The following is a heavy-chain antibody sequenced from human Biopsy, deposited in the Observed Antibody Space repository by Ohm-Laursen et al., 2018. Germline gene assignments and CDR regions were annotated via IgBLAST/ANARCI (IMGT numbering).Heavy chain of an antibody. CDR1: GASMTGYF. CDR3: AREDEGLLRALDL. V-gene: IGHV4-4*07. CDR2: IYTIGDT. J-gene: IGHJ3*01. Sequence: GTLSLTCTVSGASMTGYFWTWVRQPAGKGLEWIGHIYTIGDTTYNPYLECRVTMSLDKSKNQFSLKMTSLTAADTAVYFCAREDEGLLRALDLWGQGTMVTVSS. D-gene: IGHD3-3*01.